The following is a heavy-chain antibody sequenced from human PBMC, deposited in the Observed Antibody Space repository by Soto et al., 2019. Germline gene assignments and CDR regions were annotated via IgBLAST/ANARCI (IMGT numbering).Heavy chain of an antibody. CDR3: ARNGPYYDFWSGYYRPERYYYYGMDV. Sequence: GESLKISCKGSGYSFTSYWIGWVRQMPGKGLEWMGIIYPGDSDTRYSPSFQGQVTISADKSISTAYLQWSSLKASDTAMYYCARNGPYYDFWSGYYRPERYYYYGMDVWGQGTTVTVSS. D-gene: IGHD3-3*01. CDR1: GYSFTSYW. CDR2: IYPGDSDT. V-gene: IGHV5-51*01. J-gene: IGHJ6*02.